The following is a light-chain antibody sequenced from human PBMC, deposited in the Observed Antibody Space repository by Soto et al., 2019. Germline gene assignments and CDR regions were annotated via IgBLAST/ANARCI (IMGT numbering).Light chain of an antibody. Sequence: DIQMTQSPSSMSASVGDSVTITCRASQSISAYLNWYQQKPGKAPKLLIYAASHLQSGVPSRFSGSGSGTDFTLTISSLQPEDFATYYCQESYSTPSVTFGPGTKVDIK. CDR1: QSISAY. J-gene: IGKJ3*01. CDR3: QESYSTPSVT. V-gene: IGKV1-39*01. CDR2: AAS.